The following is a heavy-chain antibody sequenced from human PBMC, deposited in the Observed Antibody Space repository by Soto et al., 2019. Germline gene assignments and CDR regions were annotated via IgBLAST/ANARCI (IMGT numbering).Heavy chain of an antibody. J-gene: IGHJ5*02. CDR1: GGSISSGGYS. D-gene: IGHD4-17*01. V-gene: IGHV4-30-2*01. Sequence: LSLTCAVSGGSISSGGYSWSWIRQPPGKGLEWIGYIYHSGSTYYNPSLKSRVTISVDRSKNQFSLKLSSVTAADTAVYYCARVSMTKVVGWFDPWGQGTLVTVSS. CDR3: ARVSMTKVVGWFDP. CDR2: IYHSGST.